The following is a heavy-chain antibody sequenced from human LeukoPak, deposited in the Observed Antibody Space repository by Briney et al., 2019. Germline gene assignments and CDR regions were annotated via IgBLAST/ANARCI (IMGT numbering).Heavy chain of an antibody. Sequence: SVKVSCKDSGGTFSSYAISWVRQAPGQVLEWMGGIIPIFGTANYAQKFQGRVTITTDESTSTAYMELSSLRSEDTAVYYCARGPYDSSGYYYEYWGQGTLVTVSS. V-gene: IGHV1-69*05. CDR1: GGTFSSYA. D-gene: IGHD3-22*01. CDR3: ARGPYDSSGYYYEY. CDR2: IIPIFGTA. J-gene: IGHJ4*02.